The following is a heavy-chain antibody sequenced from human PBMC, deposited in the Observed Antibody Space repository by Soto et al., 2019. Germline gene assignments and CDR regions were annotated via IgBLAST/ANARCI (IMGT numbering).Heavy chain of an antibody. CDR3: ARDIVVVVAASKVYNWFDP. CDR1: GGSFSGYY. V-gene: IGHV4-34*01. CDR2: INHSGST. J-gene: IGHJ5*02. Sequence: SETLSLTCAVYGGSFSGYYWSWIRQPPGKGLEWIGEINHSGSTNYNPSLKSRVTISVDTSKNQFSLKLSSVTAADTAVYYCARDIVVVVAASKVYNWFDPWGQGTLVTVSS. D-gene: IGHD2-15*01.